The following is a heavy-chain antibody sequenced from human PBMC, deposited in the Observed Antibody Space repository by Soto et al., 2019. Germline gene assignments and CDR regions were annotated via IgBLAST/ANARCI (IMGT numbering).Heavy chain of an antibody. CDR3: ARSLARYYGSGIFYYYGMDV. CDR2: IYPGDSDT. J-gene: IGHJ6*02. V-gene: IGHV5-51*07. CDR1: GYSFTSYW. D-gene: IGHD3-10*01. Sequence: GESLKISCKGSGYSFTSYWIGWVHQMPGKGLEWMGIIYPGDSDTRYSPSFQGQVTISADKSISTAYLQWSCLKASDTAMYYCARSLARYYGSGIFYYYGMDVWGQGTTGTVSS.